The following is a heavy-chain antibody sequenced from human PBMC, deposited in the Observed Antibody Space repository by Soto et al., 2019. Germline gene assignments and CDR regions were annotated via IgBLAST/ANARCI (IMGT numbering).Heavy chain of an antibody. CDR1: GGSISSGGYS. Sequence: QLQLQESGSGLVRPSQTLSLTCAVSGGSISSGGYSWNWIRQPPGKGLEWIGYIYHSGSTLYNPSPEGGVTNSVDKSKNHFPQRLSSGPAADTAVYYCARDQPEGNWFAPWGQGPLVTVSS. J-gene: IGHJ5*02. V-gene: IGHV4-30-2*01. CDR3: ARDQPEGNWFAP. CDR2: IYHSGST.